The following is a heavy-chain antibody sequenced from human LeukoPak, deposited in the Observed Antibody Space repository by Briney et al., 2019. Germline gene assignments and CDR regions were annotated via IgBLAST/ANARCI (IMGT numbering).Heavy chain of an antibody. CDR2: ISGSSGST. J-gene: IGHJ4*02. V-gene: IGHV3-23*01. CDR1: GFTFSSYA. D-gene: IGHD3-10*01. CDR3: AKDQGGGYGSGSYYWGDGSKDPRSESD. Sequence: GGSLRLSCAASGFTFSSYAMSWVRQVPGKGLEWVSGISGSSGSTYYADSVKGRFTISRDNSKNTLYLQMNSLRAEDTAVYYCAKDQGGGYGSGSYYWGDGSKDPRSESDWGQGTLVTVSS.